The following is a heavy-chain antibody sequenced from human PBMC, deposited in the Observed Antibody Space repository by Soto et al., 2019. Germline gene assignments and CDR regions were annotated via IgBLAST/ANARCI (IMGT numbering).Heavy chain of an antibody. CDR3: AKDRALYYYDSSGYDY. J-gene: IGHJ4*02. V-gene: IGHV3-30*18. CDR2: ISCDGSNK. Sequence: QVQLVESGGGVVQPGRSLRLSCAASGFTVSSYGLHWVRQAPGKGLEWVAVISCDGSNKYYADSVKGRFTISRDNSKNTLYLQMNRLRAEDTAVYYCAKDRALYYYDSSGYDYWGQVTLVTVSS. D-gene: IGHD3-22*01. CDR1: GFTVSSYG.